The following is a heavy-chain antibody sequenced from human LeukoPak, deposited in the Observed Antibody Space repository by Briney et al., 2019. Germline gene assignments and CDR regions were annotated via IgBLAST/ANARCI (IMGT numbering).Heavy chain of an antibody. Sequence: SETLSLTCAVYGGSFSGYYWSWIRQPPGKGLEWIGSIYYSGSTYYNPSLKSRVTISVDTSKNQFSLKLSSVTAADTAVYYCASLGSDSSGYGKTWLYYFDYWGQGTLVTVSS. CDR3: ASLGSDSSGYGKTWLYYFDY. J-gene: IGHJ4*02. V-gene: IGHV4-34*01. D-gene: IGHD3-22*01. CDR2: IYYSGST. CDR1: GGSFSGYY.